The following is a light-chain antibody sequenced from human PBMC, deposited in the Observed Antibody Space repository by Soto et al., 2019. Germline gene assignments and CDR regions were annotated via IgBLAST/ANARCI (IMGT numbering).Light chain of an antibody. Sequence: EIVMTQSPAALSVSPGERVTLSCRASESLSTYLAWYQHKPGQAPRLLIYGASTKATGIPARFSGSGSATDFTLSISSLQYEDFAVYYCQSYNDWPFSFGQGTMVEIK. J-gene: IGKJ2*01. CDR1: ESLSTY. CDR3: QSYNDWPFS. CDR2: GAS. V-gene: IGKV3-15*01.